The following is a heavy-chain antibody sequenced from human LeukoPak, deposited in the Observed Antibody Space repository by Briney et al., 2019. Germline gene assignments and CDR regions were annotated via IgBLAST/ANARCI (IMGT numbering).Heavy chain of an antibody. Sequence: PGGTLRLSYAASGFTFSSYEMNWVRQAPGKGLEWVSYISSSGSTIYYADSVKGRFTISRDNAKNSLYLQMNSLRVEDTAVYYCARDRGGSYLQGYFLHWGQGSLVIVSS. CDR1: GFTFSSYE. CDR3: ARDRGGSYLQGYFLH. J-gene: IGHJ1*01. V-gene: IGHV3-48*03. CDR2: ISSSGSTI. D-gene: IGHD1-26*01.